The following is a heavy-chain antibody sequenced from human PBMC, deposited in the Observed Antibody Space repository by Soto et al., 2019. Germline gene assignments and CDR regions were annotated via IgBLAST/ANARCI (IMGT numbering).Heavy chain of an antibody. V-gene: IGHV3-30*18. Sequence: QVQLVESGGGVVQPGRSLRLFCAASGFTFSSYGMHWVRQAPGKGLEWVAVISYDGSNKYYADSVKGRFTISRDNSKNTLYLQMNSLRAEDTAVYYCAKDVLRFLEWLAFYGMDVWGQGTTVTVSS. J-gene: IGHJ6*02. CDR2: ISYDGSNK. CDR1: GFTFSSYG. CDR3: AKDVLRFLEWLAFYGMDV. D-gene: IGHD3-3*01.